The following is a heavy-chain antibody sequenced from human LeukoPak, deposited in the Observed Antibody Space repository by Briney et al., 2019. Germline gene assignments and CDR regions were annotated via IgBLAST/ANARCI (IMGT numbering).Heavy chain of an antibody. CDR3: ARDDGVRTEYFQR. CDR1: GFTFSSYV. Sequence: PGGSLRLSCAASGFTFSSYVMSWVRQAPGKGLEWVSSISGSGGSTYYADSVKGRFTISRDNSKNTLYLQMDSLRAEDTAVYYCARDDGVRTEYFQRWGQGTLVTVSS. CDR2: ISGSGGST. D-gene: IGHD4-17*01. J-gene: IGHJ1*01. V-gene: IGHV3-23*01.